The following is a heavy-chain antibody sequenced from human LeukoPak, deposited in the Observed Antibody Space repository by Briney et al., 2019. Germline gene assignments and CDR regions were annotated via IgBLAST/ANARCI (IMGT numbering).Heavy chain of an antibody. V-gene: IGHV3-23*01. CDR2: IGGGGGST. CDR1: GFTLSHYA. D-gene: IGHD2-15*01. Sequence: GGSLRLSCSMSGFTLSHYAMSWVRQAPGKRLEWVSTIGGGGGSTDYTDSVKGRFTISRDNSKNTLYLQMSSLGAEDTAVYYCAKGHRYCTSGNCNSAIDYWGQGILVTVSS. J-gene: IGHJ4*02. CDR3: AKGHRYCTSGNCNSAIDY.